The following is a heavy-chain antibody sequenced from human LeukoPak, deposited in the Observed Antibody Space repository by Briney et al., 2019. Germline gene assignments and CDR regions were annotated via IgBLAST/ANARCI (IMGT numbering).Heavy chain of an antibody. V-gene: IGHV3-23*01. J-gene: IGHJ4*02. D-gene: IGHD4-11*01. CDR2: ISGSGGST. CDR1: GFTFSSYA. CDR3: AAMTSVTTGDY. Sequence: GGSLRLSCAASGFTFSSYAMSWVRQAPGKGLEWVSGISGSGGSTYYADSVKGRFTISRDNSKNTLYLQMNSLRAEDTAVYYCAAMTSVTTGDYWGQGTLVTVSS.